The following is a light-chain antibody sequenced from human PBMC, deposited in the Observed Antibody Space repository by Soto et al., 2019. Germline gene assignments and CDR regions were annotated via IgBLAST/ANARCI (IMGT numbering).Light chain of an antibody. CDR3: QQYDNLPYT. CDR2: DAS. V-gene: IGKV1-33*01. J-gene: IGKJ2*01. Sequence: DIQMTQSPSSLSASVGDRVTITCQASQDISNYLNWYQQKPGKAPKLLIYDASNLETGVPSRFSGSGSGTDFTCTISSLQPEGIATYYCQQYDNLPYTFGQGTKLEIK. CDR1: QDISNY.